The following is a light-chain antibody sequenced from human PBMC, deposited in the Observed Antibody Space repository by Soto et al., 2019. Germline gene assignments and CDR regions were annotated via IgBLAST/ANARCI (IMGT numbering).Light chain of an antibody. CDR2: DVS. Sequence: QSVLTQPASVSGSPGKPITISCTGTSSDVGGYNYVSWYQQHPGKAPKLMIYDVSNRPSGVSNRFSGSKSGNTASLTISGLQAEDEADYYCSSYTTSSSYVFGTGTKVTVL. CDR1: SSDVGGYNY. CDR3: SSYTTSSSYV. V-gene: IGLV2-14*01. J-gene: IGLJ1*01.